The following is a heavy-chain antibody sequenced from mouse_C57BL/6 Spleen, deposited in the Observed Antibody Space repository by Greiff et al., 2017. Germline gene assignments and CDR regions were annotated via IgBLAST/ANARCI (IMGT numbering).Heavy chain of an antibody. D-gene: IGHD3-2*02. CDR3: VRHSAQARGYAMDY. V-gene: IGHV10-1*01. J-gene: IGHJ4*01. Sequence: EVKLVESGGGLVQPKGSLKLSCAASGFSFNTYAMNWVRQAPGKGLEWVARIRSKSNNYATYYADSVKDRFTISRDDSESMLYLQMNNLKTEDTAMYYCVRHSAQARGYAMDYWGQGTSVTVSS. CDR1: GFSFNTYA. CDR2: IRSKSNNYAT.